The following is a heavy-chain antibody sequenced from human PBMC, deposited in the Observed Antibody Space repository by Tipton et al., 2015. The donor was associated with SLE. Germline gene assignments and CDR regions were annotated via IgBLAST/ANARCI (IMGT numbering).Heavy chain of an antibody. J-gene: IGHJ6*03. CDR2: INHSGST. Sequence: TLSLTCAVYGGSFSGYYWSWIRQPPGKGLEWIGEINHSGSTNYNPSLKSRVTISVDTSKNQFSLKPSSVTAADTAVYYCALMGVVVPAAMGSGYYYMDVWGKGTTVTVSS. V-gene: IGHV4-34*01. CDR1: GGSFSGYY. D-gene: IGHD2-2*01. CDR3: ALMGVVVPAAMGSGYYYMDV.